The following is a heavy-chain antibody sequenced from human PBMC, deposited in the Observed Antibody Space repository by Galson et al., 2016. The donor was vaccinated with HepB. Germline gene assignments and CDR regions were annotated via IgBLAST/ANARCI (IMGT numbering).Heavy chain of an antibody. CDR2: ISYDGSNK. J-gene: IGHJ4*02. Sequence: SLRLSCAASGFTFSSCGMHWVRQAPGKGLEWVAFISYDGSNKKYADSVKGRFTISRDNSKKTLYLQMNSLRAEDTAVYYCAKDGRIYCGSASCHDHFHYWGQGTLVTVSS. CDR3: AKDGRIYCGSASCHDHFHY. CDR1: GFTFSSCG. D-gene: IGHD2-2*01. V-gene: IGHV3-30*18.